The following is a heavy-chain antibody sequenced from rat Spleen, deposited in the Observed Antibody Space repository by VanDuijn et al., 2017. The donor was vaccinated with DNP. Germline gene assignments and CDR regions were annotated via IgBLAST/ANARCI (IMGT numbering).Heavy chain of an antibody. D-gene: IGHD1-10*01. V-gene: IGHV4-2*01. CDR1: GFNFNNFW. Sequence: EVQLVESGGGVVQPGRSLKLSCAASGFNFNNFWMGWVRQAPGKGLEWIGEINEDGGTINYTPSMKGKFTISRDNAQNTLYLQMNKLGSEDTAIYYCGRNNYYAMDAWGQGTSVTVSS. CDR2: INEDGGTI. J-gene: IGHJ4*01. CDR3: GRNNYYAMDA.